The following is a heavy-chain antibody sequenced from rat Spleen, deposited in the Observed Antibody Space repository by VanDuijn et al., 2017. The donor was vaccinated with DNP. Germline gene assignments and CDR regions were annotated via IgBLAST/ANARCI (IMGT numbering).Heavy chain of an antibody. CDR2: ITNTGDGS. CDR3: ARRSYSSYDFDY. CDR1: GFTFSNYG. V-gene: IGHV5S13*01. J-gene: IGHJ2*01. Sequence: EVQLVESGGGLVQPGRSLKLSCAASGFTFSNYGMAWVRQAPTKGLEWVASITNTGDGSYYSDSVKGRFSISRDNTKSTLYLQVNSLRSEDTATYYCARRSYSSYDFDYWGQGVMVTVSS. D-gene: IGHD1-8*01.